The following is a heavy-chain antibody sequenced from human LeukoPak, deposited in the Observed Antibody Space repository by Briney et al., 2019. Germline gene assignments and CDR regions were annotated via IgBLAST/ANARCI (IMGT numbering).Heavy chain of an antibody. V-gene: IGHV4-38-2*02. CDR1: GYSISSGYY. CDR2: IYHSGSI. Sequence: PSETLSLTCTVSGYSISSGYYWGWIRQPPGKGLEWIGSIYHSGSIYYNPSLKSRVTISVDTSKNQFSLKLSSVTAADTAVYYCARASYSGSWNDAFDIWGQGTMVTVSS. D-gene: IGHD1-26*01. J-gene: IGHJ3*02. CDR3: ARASYSGSWNDAFDI.